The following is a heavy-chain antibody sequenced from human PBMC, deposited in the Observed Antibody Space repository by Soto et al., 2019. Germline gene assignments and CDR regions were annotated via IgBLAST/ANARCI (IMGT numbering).Heavy chain of an antibody. CDR2: IIPIFGTA. CDR1: GYTFTSYA. V-gene: IGHV1-8*02. Sequence: ASVKVSCKASGYTFTSYAMHWVRQAPGQGLEWMGGIIPIFGTANYAQKFQGRVTMTRNTSISTAYMELSSLRSEDTAVYYCAVGWGTGKTDYWGQGTLVTVSS. D-gene: IGHD1-1*01. J-gene: IGHJ4*02. CDR3: AVGWGTGKTDY.